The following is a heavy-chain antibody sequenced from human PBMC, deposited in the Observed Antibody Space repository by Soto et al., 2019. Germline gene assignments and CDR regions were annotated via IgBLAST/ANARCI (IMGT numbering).Heavy chain of an antibody. CDR2: VNPNSGGT. Sequence: QVQLVQSGAEVKKSGASVKVSCKASGYTFTGYYMHWVRQAPGQGLEWMGWVNPNSGGTNFAQKFQGRVNMTTDTSISTAYLDLSGLRSDDTAVYFCAGTYDTSGDYPYYFEYWGQGTLVTVSS. CDR1: GYTFTGYY. V-gene: IGHV1-2*02. D-gene: IGHD3-22*01. J-gene: IGHJ4*02. CDR3: AGTYDTSGDYPYYFEY.